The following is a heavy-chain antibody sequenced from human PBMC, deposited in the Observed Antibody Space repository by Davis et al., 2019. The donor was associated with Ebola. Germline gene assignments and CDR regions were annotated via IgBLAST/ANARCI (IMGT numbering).Heavy chain of an antibody. CDR1: GGSISSYY. D-gene: IGHD2-2*02. Sequence: SETLSLTCTVSGGSISSYYWSWIWQPPGKGLEWIGYIYYSGSTNYNPSLKSRVTISVDTSKNQFSLKLSSVTAADTAVYYCARGRGGYCSSTSCYTHYYYGMDVWGQGTTVTVSS. CDR3: ARGRGGYCSSTSCYTHYYYGMDV. CDR2: IYYSGST. J-gene: IGHJ6*02. V-gene: IGHV4-59*08.